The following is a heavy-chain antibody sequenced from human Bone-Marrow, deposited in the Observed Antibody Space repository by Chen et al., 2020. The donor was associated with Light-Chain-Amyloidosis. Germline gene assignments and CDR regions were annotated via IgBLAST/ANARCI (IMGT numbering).Heavy chain of an antibody. D-gene: IGHD6-19*01. Sequence: EVQLVESGGGLVQPGRSLRLSCVASGFTFDHSAMHWVRQIPGKGLEGVGGIYWNSASVCYADSGEGRFTVSRDKAKNSLHLQMNSLRIEDTAFYYCTKDDSEGWYPSPNYFADWGQGTLVTVSS. CDR2: IYWNSASV. J-gene: IGHJ4*02. CDR1: GFTFDHSA. CDR3: TKDDSEGWYPSPNYFAD. V-gene: IGHV3-9*01.